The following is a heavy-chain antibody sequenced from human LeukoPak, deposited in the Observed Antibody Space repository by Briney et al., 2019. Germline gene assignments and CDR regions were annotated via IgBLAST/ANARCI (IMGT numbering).Heavy chain of an antibody. CDR1: GFTLNDHY. V-gene: IGHV3-72*01. CDR2: IKNKRGSYTA. J-gene: IGHJ4*02. CDR3: GRDTATALDY. D-gene: IGHD2-21*02. Sequence: PGGSLRLSCAASGFTLNDHYMDWVRQAPGKGLEWVGRIKNKRGSYTADYAASVKGRFTISRDDSQNSLYLQMNSLETEATAVYYCGRDTATALDYWGQGTLVTVSS.